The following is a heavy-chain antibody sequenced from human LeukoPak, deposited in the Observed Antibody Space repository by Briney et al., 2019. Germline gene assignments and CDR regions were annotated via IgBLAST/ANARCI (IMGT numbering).Heavy chain of an antibody. J-gene: IGHJ4*02. CDR1: GCSLTGYY. CDR2: INPNSGET. V-gene: IGHV1-2*02. CDR3: ARWDGYSSSPDY. Sequence: ASVKVSCKASGCSLTGYYMHWVRQAPGQGLEWMGWINPNSGETGYAQEFQGRVSMTRDMSISTIYMELARLKSDDTAFYYCARWDGYSSSPDYWGQGSLVTVSS. D-gene: IGHD6-13*01.